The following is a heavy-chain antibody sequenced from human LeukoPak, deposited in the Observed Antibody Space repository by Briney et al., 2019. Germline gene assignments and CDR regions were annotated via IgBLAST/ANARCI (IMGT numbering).Heavy chain of an antibody. Sequence: PGGALTLSCVACGFTFRSYWMYWLRQAPGRGLAGVSRINCDGRSANYADSVKGRFTLSRDNAKNTLYLQMNSLRVEDTAVYYCARERGTNGLNDRGYFDYWGLGTLVTVSS. J-gene: IGHJ4*02. D-gene: IGHD1-1*01. V-gene: IGHV3-74*01. CDR2: INCDGRSA. CDR3: ARERGTNGLNDRGYFDY. CDR1: GFTFRSYW.